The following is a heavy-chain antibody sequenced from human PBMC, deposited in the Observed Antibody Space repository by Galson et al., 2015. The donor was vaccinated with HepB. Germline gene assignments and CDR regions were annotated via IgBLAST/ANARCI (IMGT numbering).Heavy chain of an antibody. V-gene: IGHV3-30-3*01. CDR2: ISYDGSNK. CDR3: AREGQEWLSKLAPYYYSSYMDV. D-gene: IGHD3-3*01. Sequence: SLRLSCAASGFTFSSYAMHWVRQAPGKGLEWVAVISYDGSNKYYADSVKGRFTISRDNSKNTLYLQMNSLRAEDTAVYYCAREGQEWLSKLAPYYYSSYMDVWVTGTTVTVSS. CDR1: GFTFSSYA. J-gene: IGHJ6*03.